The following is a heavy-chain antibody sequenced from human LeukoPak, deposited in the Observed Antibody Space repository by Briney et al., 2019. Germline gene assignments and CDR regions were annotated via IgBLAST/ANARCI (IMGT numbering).Heavy chain of an antibody. CDR3: AREGSGGYCSGGSCVNYYYFDY. CDR1: GFTFSSYE. Sequence: GGSLRLSCAASGFTFSSYEMNWVRQAPGKGLEWVSYISSSGSTIYYADSVKGRFTISRDNAKNSLYLQMNSLRAEDTAVYYCAREGSGGYCSGGSCVNYYYFDYWGQGTLVTVSS. CDR2: ISSSGSTI. V-gene: IGHV3-48*03. J-gene: IGHJ4*02. D-gene: IGHD2-15*01.